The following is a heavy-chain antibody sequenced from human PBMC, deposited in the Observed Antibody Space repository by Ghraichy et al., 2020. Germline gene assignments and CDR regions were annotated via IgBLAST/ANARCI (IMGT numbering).Heavy chain of an antibody. Sequence: LSLTCTASSFTFSNFPMTWVRQAPGKGLEWVSGITGGGGTTDYAKSVKGRFTISRDNSKNTLYLQMRSLRAEDTAVYYCARDNAMDVWGQGTTVIVSS. CDR3: ARDNAMDV. J-gene: IGHJ6*02. CDR2: ITGGGGTT. V-gene: IGHV3-23*01. CDR1: SFTFSNFP.